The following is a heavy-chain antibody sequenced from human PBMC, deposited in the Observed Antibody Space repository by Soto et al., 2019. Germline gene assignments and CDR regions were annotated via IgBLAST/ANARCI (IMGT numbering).Heavy chain of an antibody. V-gene: IGHV1-2*04. CDR1: GYTFTGYY. J-gene: IGHJ6*02. Sequence: GASVKVSCKASGYTFTGYYMHWVRQAPGQGLEWMGWINPNSGGTNYAQKFQGWVTMTRDTSISTAYMELSRLRSDDTAVYYCARLIRITATAEGGREGHYYYGLDFWGQGTTVTVSS. D-gene: IGHD6-13*01. CDR2: INPNSGGT. CDR3: ARLIRITATAEGGREGHYYYGLDF.